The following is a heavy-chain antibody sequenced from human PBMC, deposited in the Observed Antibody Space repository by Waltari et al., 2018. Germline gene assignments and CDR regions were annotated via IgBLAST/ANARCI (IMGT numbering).Heavy chain of an antibody. D-gene: IGHD6-13*01. CDR2: IHHSGSP. CDR3: ARLPAAAGFDY. J-gene: IGHJ4*02. Sequence: QVQLQESGPGLVKPSETLSLTCAVSGYSISSGYYWGWIRQPPGKGLEWIGSIHHSGSPLLHPFLKGSGHNISRQSQDPFLLKLSPVTAADTAVYYCARLPAAAGFDYWGQGTLVTVSS. V-gene: IGHV4-38-2*01. CDR1: GYSISSGYY.